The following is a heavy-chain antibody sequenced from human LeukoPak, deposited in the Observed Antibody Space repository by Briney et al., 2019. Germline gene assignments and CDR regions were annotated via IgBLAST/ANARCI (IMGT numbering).Heavy chain of an antibody. CDR1: GFTFSSYA. D-gene: IGHD3-22*01. Sequence: PGGSLRLSCAASGFTFSSYAMNWVRQALGKGLEWVSAISGSGGGTYYSDSVKGRFTISRDNSENTLYLQMNSLRAEDTAVYYCAKEADTIIVLKRYLDYWGQGTLVTVSS. V-gene: IGHV3-23*01. CDR2: ISGSGGGT. CDR3: AKEADTIIVLKRYLDY. J-gene: IGHJ4*02.